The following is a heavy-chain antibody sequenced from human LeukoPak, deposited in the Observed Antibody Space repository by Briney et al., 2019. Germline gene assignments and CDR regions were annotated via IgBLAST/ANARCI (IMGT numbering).Heavy chain of an antibody. CDR1: GFTFSSYA. CDR3: AKYKGDYDFWSGYYL. V-gene: IGHV3-23*01. J-gene: IGHJ5*02. CDR2: ISGSGGST. Sequence: GGSLRLSCAASGFTFSSYAMSWVRQAPGKGPEWVSAISGSGGSTYYADSVKDRFTISRDSSKNTLYLQMNSLRAEDTAVYYCAKYKGDYDFWSGYYLWGQGTLVTVSS. D-gene: IGHD3-3*01.